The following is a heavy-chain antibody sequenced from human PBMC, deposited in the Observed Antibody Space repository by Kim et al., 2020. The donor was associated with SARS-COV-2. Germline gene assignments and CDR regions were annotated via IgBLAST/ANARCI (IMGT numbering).Heavy chain of an antibody. CDR3: ARDAGWYSSGWEFPFDY. CDR1: DYTFTSYG. CDR2: ISGYNGNT. J-gene: IGHJ4*02. V-gene: IGHV1-18*01. Sequence: ASVKVSCKASDYTFTSYGISWVRQAPGQGLEWMGWISGYNGNTNYAQKLQGRVTMTTDTSTSTAYMELRSLRSDDTAVYYCARDAGWYSSGWEFPFDYWGQGTLVTVSS. D-gene: IGHD6-19*01.